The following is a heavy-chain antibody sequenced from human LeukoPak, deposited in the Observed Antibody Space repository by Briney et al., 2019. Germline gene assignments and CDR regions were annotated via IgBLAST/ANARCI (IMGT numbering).Heavy chain of an antibody. V-gene: IGHV5-51*01. Sequence: GESLKISCNGSGYSFTSKWIGWVRQMPGKGLEWMGIIYPGDSDTRYSPSFQGQVTISADKSISTAYLQWSSLKASDTAMYYCARHTAVAATLGGLDYWGQGTLVTVSS. J-gene: IGHJ4*02. CDR1: GYSFTSKW. D-gene: IGHD2-15*01. CDR3: ARHTAVAATLGGLDY. CDR2: IYPGDSDT.